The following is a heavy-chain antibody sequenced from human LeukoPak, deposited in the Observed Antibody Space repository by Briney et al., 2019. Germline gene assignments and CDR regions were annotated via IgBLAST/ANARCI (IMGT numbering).Heavy chain of an antibody. J-gene: IGHJ4*02. D-gene: IGHD6-13*01. V-gene: IGHV4-4*07. CDR2: IYTSGST. CDR3: ARAGDSTSPLDY. CDR1: GGSFSSYY. Sequence: SETLSLTCTVSGGSFSSYYWNWIRQPAGKGLEWIGRIYTSGSTNYNPSLKSRVTMSVDTSKNQFSLKLNSVTAADTAVYYCARAGDSTSPLDYWGQGTLVTVSS.